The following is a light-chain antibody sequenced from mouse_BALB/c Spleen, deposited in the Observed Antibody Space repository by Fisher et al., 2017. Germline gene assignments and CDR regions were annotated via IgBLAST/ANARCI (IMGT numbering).Light chain of an antibody. Sequence: IVLTQSPALMSASPGEKVTMTCSASSSVSYMYWYQQKPGSSPKPWIYSTSNLASGVPARFSGSGSGTSYSLTISRMEAEDAATYYCQQRSSYPPTFGAGTKLELK. CDR3: QQRSSYPPT. V-gene: IGKV4-57*01. CDR2: STS. J-gene: IGKJ5*01. CDR1: SSVSY.